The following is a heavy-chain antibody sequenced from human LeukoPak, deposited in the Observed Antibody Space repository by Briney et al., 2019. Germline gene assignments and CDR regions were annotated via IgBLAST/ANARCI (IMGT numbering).Heavy chain of an antibody. CDR3: ARDQVDRDSSSWYWFDP. D-gene: IGHD6-13*01. CDR1: GFTFSRYS. J-gene: IGHJ5*02. Sequence: GGSLRLSCAASGFTFSRYSMNWVRQAPGKGLEWVSSISSSSTYIFYVDSVKGRFTISRDNAKNSLYLQMNSLRADDTAVYYCARDQVDRDSSSWYWFDPWGQGTLVTVSS. V-gene: IGHV3-21*01. CDR2: ISSSSTYI.